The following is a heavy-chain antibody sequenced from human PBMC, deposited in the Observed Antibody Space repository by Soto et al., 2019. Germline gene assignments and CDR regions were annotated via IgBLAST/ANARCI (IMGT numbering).Heavy chain of an antibody. Sequence: LSLTCAVYGGSFSGYYWSWIRQPPGKGLEWIGEINHSGSTNYNPSLKSRVTISVDTSKNQFSLKLSSVTAADTAVYYCARGFTYYDFWSGYHRAFNWFDPWGQGTLVTVSS. V-gene: IGHV4-34*01. CDR1: GGSFSGYY. CDR2: INHSGST. CDR3: ARGFTYYDFWSGYHRAFNWFDP. D-gene: IGHD3-3*01. J-gene: IGHJ5*02.